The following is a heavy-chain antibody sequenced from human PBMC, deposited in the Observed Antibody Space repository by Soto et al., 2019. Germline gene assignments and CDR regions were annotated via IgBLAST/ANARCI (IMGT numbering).Heavy chain of an antibody. CDR1: GFTFTSYY. CDR3: AREYDSSGYYYYYGMDV. V-gene: IGHV1-46*01. J-gene: IGHJ6*02. D-gene: IGHD3-22*01. CDR2: INPSGGST. Sequence: ASVKASSKASGFTFTSYYMHWVRQAPGQGLEWMGIINPSGGSTSYAQKFQGRVTMTRDTSTSTVYMELSSLRSEDTAVYYCAREYDSSGYYYYYGMDVWGQGTTVTVSS.